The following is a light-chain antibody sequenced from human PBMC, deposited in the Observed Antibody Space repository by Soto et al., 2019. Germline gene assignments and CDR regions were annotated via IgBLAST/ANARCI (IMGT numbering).Light chain of an antibody. CDR1: QSLVHSNGYNY. CDR3: MQALQAPLHT. Sequence: DIVMTQSPLSLPVTPGEPASISCRSSQSLVHSNGYNYLDWYLQKPGQSPQLLIYLASNRASGVPDRFSGSGPGTDFTLKISRVEAEDVGVYYWMQALQAPLHTFGQGTKLEMK. CDR2: LAS. J-gene: IGKJ2*01. V-gene: IGKV2-28*01.